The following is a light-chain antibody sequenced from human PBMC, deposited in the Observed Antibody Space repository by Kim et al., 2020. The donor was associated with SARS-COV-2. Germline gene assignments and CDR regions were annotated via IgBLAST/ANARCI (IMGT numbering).Light chain of an antibody. CDR2: GAS. Sequence: PGERATPSCRARQSVSSNLAWYQQRPGQAPRLLIYGASTRATGIPARFSGSGSGTEFTLTISSLQSEDFAVYYCQQYNNWPPGTFGQGTKVDIK. J-gene: IGKJ1*01. V-gene: IGKV3-15*01. CDR1: QSVSSN. CDR3: QQYNNWPPGT.